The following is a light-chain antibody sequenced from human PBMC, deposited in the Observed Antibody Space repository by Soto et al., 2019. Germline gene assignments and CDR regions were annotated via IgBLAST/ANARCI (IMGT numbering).Light chain of an antibody. CDR1: SSNIGSNT. CDR3: AAWDDSLNGHVV. Sequence: QAVVTHPPSASGTPGQRVIISCSGGSSNIGSNTVNWYQQLPRSAPKLLIYNLNRRPSGVPDRFSGSKSGTSASLAISGLQSEDEADYYCAAWDDSLNGHVVFGGGTKLTVL. CDR2: NLN. V-gene: IGLV1-44*01. J-gene: IGLJ2*01.